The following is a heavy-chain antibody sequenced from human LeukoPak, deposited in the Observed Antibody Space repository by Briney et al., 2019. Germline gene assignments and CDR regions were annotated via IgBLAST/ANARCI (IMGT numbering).Heavy chain of an antibody. CDR3: ALTPVRGVIFPKYYFDY. CDR2: INPNSGGT. J-gene: IGHJ4*02. CDR1: GYTFTGYY. Sequence: ASVKVSCKASGYTFTGYYMHWVRQAPGQGLEWMGWINPNSGGTNYAQKFQGRVTVTRDTSISTAYMELSRLRSDDTAVYYCALTPVRGVIFPKYYFDYWGQGTLVTVSS. V-gene: IGHV1-2*02. D-gene: IGHD3-10*01.